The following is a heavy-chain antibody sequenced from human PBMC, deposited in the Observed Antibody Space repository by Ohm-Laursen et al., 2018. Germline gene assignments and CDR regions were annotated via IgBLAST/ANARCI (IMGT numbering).Heavy chain of an antibody. CDR2: IYIDTST. Sequence: GSLRLSCSAPGFAVSSNYMSWVRQAPGKGLEWVSGIYIDTSTYYADSVKGRFTISRDNSKNTLYLQMSSLSAEDTAVYYCARDTSVLYAFDIWGQGTLVTVSS. V-gene: IGHV3-66*01. J-gene: IGHJ3*02. CDR1: GFAVSSNY. D-gene: IGHD2-8*01. CDR3: ARDTSVLYAFDI.